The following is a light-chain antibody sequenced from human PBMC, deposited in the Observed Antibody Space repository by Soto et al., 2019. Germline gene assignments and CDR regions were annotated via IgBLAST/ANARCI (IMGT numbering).Light chain of an antibody. CDR2: DAS. Sequence: EIVLTQSPGTLSLSPGERATLSCRASQSVSKSYLAWFQQKRGQAPRLLIYDASSRATGIPDRFSGSGSGTDFTHTISRLEPEDFAVYYCQQYGTSPQTFGQGTKLEIK. CDR3: QQYGTSPQT. CDR1: QSVSKSY. J-gene: IGKJ2*01. V-gene: IGKV3-20*01.